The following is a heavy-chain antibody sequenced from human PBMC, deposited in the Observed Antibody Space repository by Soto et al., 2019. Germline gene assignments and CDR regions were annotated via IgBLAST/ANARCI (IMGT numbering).Heavy chain of an antibody. CDR3: ERDLYGGNTFDY. J-gene: IGHJ4*02. CDR2: IWYDGSNK. CDR1: GFTFSSYG. D-gene: IGHD2-15*01. Sequence: QVQLVESGGGVVQPGRSLRLSCAASGFTFSSYGMHWVRQAPGKGLEWVAVIWYDGSNKYYADSVKGRFTISRDNSKNTLYLQMNSLSAEDTAVYYCERDLYGGNTFDYWGQGTLVTVSS. V-gene: IGHV3-33*01.